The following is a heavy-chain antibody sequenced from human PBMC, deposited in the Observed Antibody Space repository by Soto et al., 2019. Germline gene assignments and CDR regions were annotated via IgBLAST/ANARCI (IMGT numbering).Heavy chain of an antibody. D-gene: IGHD2-15*01. CDR1: GGTFSSYT. V-gene: IGHV1-69*04. Sequence: QVQLVQSGAEVKKPGSSVKVSCKASGGTFSSYTISWVRPAPGQGLEWMGRIIPILGIANYAQKLQRRCTSSANKSTTTACMELSSPATEDTAMYYWARADVAAAGPWLGPCGEGPMVTVSS. CDR3: ARADVAAAGPWLGP. CDR2: IIPILGIA. J-gene: IGHJ5*02.